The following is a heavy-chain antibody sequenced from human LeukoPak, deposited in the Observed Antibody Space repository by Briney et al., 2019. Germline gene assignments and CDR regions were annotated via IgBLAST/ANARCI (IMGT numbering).Heavy chain of an antibody. CDR3: ARVPVDYGGNPPRYYYSYGMDV. V-gene: IGHV4-31*03. J-gene: IGHJ6*02. D-gene: IGHD4-23*01. Sequence: PSETLSLTCTVSGGSISSGGYYWSWIRQHPGKGLEWIGYIYFSGSTYYNPSLKSRVTISVDTSKNQFSLKLSSVTAADTAVYYCARVPVDYGGNPPRYYYSYGMDVWGQGTTVTVSS. CDR2: IYFSGST. CDR1: GGSISSGGYY.